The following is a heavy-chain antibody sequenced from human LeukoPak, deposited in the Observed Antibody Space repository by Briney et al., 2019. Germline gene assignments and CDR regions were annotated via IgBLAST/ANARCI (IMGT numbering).Heavy chain of an antibody. CDR1: GFTFSSYS. CDR2: ISSSSSYI. J-gene: IGHJ4*02. D-gene: IGHD3-16*01. V-gene: IGHV3-21*01. CDR3: ARDEGGGSFDY. Sequence: GGSLRLSCAASGFTFSSYSMNWVRQAPGKGLEWVSSISSSSSYIYYADSVKGRFTISRDNAKNSLYLQMSSLRAEDTAVYYCARDEGGGSFDYWGQGTLVTVSS.